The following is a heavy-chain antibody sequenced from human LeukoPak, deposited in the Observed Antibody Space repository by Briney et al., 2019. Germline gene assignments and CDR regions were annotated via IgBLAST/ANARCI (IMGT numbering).Heavy chain of an antibody. CDR3: AKYLSGSFDY. CDR2: ISYDGSNT. V-gene: IGHV3-30-3*01. Sequence: GGSLRLSCAASGFTFSPYAMHWVRQAPGKGLEWVAVISYDGSNTYYADSVKGRFTISRDNSKNTLYLQMNSLRAEDTAVYYCAKYLSGSFDYWGQGTLVTVSS. D-gene: IGHD3-22*01. CDR1: GFTFSPYA. J-gene: IGHJ4*02.